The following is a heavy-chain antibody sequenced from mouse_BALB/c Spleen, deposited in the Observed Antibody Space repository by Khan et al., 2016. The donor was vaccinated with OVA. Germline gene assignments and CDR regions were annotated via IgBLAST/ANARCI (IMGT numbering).Heavy chain of an antibody. CDR3: ARSRYRFSFAY. J-gene: IGHJ3*01. Sequence: VQLQQSGAELVKPGASVKLSCTASGFNIKDTYMHWVKQRPEQGLEWIGRIDPANGNTKYDPKFQGTATITADTSSNTAYLQLSSLTSEDTAVYYCARSRYRFSFAYWGQGTLVTVSA. D-gene: IGHD2-14*01. CDR1: GFNIKDTY. V-gene: IGHV14-3*02. CDR2: IDPANGNT.